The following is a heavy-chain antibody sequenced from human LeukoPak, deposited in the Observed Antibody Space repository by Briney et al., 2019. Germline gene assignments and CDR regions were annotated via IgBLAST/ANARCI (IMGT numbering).Heavy chain of an antibody. CDR2: IYHSGST. CDR1: GGSISSGGYY. CDR3: ARDRRGHPSGAFDI. V-gene: IGHV4-30-2*01. D-gene: IGHD3-10*01. Sequence: SETLSLTCTVSGGSISSGGYYWRWIRQPPGKGLEWIGYIYHSGSTYYNPSLKSRVTISVDRSKNQFSLKLSSVTAADTAVYYCARDRRGHPSGAFDIWGQGTMVTVSS. J-gene: IGHJ3*02.